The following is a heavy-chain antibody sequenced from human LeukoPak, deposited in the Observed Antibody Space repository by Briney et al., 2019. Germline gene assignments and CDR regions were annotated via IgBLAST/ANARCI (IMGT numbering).Heavy chain of an antibody. CDR1: GFTFDDYA. V-gene: IGHV3-9*01. Sequence: PGRSLRLSCAASGFTFDDYAMHWVRQAPGKGLEWVSGISWNSGSIGYADSVKGRFTISRDNAKNSLYLQMNSLRAEDTASYYCAKTYDSSGYYPYFDYWGQGTLVTVSS. CDR3: AKTYDSSGYYPYFDY. J-gene: IGHJ4*02. D-gene: IGHD3-22*01. CDR2: ISWNSGSI.